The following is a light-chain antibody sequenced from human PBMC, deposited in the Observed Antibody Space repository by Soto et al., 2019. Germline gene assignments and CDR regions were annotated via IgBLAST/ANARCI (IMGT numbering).Light chain of an antibody. CDR1: SSDVGVYDF. J-gene: IGLJ2*01. CDR3: SSYTTSTTRV. V-gene: IGLV2-14*03. CDR2: DVN. Sequence: QAASVSGSPGQSITISCAGTSSDVGVYDFVSWYQQHPGKAPKLLIYDVNNRPAGISNRFSGSKSGNTASLTISGLQAEDEADYYCSSYTTSTTRVFGGGTKLTVL.